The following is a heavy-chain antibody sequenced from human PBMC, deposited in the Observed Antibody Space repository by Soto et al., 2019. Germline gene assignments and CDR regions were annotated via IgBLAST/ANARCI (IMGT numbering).Heavy chain of an antibody. CDR2: IYYSGST. J-gene: IGHJ6*02. Sequence: SETLSLTCTVSGGSISSGDYYWSWIRQPPGKGLEWIGYIYYSGSTYYNPSLKSRVTISVDTSKDQFSLKLSSVTAADTAVYYCARGAVVVTDNYYYYGMDVWGQGTTVTVSS. CDR3: ARGAVVVTDNYYYYGMDV. V-gene: IGHV4-30-4*01. CDR1: GGSISSGDYY. D-gene: IGHD3-22*01.